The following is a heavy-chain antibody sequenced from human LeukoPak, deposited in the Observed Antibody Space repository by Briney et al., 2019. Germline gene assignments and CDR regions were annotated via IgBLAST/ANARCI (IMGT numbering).Heavy chain of an antibody. CDR1: GFTVSSNY. Sequence: GGSLRLSCAASGFTVSSNYMTWVRQAPGKGLEWVSVIYSGGSTYYAGSVKGRFTVSRDNSKNTLYLQMNSLRAEDTAMYYCARVTPSLLDYWGQGTLVTVSS. CDR3: ARVTPSLLDY. J-gene: IGHJ4*02. CDR2: IYSGGST. D-gene: IGHD5-18*01. V-gene: IGHV3-53*05.